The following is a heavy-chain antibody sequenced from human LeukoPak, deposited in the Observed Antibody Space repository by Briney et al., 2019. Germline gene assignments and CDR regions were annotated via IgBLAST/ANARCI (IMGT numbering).Heavy chain of an antibody. V-gene: IGHV3-13*01. D-gene: IGHD5-12*01. CDR2: IGTAGDT. J-gene: IGHJ4*02. CDR3: ARAQYSGYDLGPFDY. CDR1: GFTFSSYD. Sequence: PGGSLRLSCAASGFTFSSYDMHWVRQATGKGLEWVSAIGTAGDTYYPGSVKGRFTISRENAKNSLYLQMNSLRAGDTAVYYCARAQYSGYDLGPFDYWGQGTLVTVSS.